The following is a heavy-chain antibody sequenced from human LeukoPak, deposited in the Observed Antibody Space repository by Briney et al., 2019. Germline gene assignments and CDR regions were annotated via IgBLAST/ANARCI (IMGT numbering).Heavy chain of an antibody. J-gene: IGHJ4*02. CDR1: GCTFSSYS. CDR2: ISSSSSYI. V-gene: IGHV3-21*01. Sequence: GGSLRLSCAASGCTFSSYSMNWVRQAPGKGLEWVSSISSSSSYIYYADSVKGRFTISRDNAKNSLYLQMNSLRADDMAVYYCAREQKSSGWYAVDYWGQGTLVTVSS. D-gene: IGHD6-19*01. CDR3: AREQKSSGWYAVDY.